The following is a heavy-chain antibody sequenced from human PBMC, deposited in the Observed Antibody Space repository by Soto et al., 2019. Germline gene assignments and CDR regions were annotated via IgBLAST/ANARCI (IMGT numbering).Heavy chain of an antibody. CDR1: GFTFSSYG. Sequence: GGSLRLSCAASGFTFSSYGMHWVRQAPGKGLEWVAVISYDGSNKYYADSVKGRFTISRDNSKNTLYLQMSSLRAEDTAVYYCVKDDDDYVWGSYLLAYDAFDIWGQGTMVTVSS. J-gene: IGHJ3*02. CDR3: VKDDDDYVWGSYLLAYDAFDI. D-gene: IGHD3-16*02. CDR2: ISYDGSNK. V-gene: IGHV3-30*18.